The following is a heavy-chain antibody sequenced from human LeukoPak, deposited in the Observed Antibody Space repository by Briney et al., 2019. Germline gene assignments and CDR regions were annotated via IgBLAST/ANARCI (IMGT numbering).Heavy chain of an antibody. CDR1: GFTFSSYA. J-gene: IGHJ3*02. D-gene: IGHD6-6*01. Sequence: GGSLRLSCAASGFTFSSYAMHWVRQAPGKVLEWVAVISYDGSNKYYADSVKGRFTIYRDNSTNTLYLQMTTLRAEDPAVYYCARGGSSFDNGAFDIWGQGTMVTVSS. V-gene: IGHV3-30*01. CDR3: ARGGSSFDNGAFDI. CDR2: ISYDGSNK.